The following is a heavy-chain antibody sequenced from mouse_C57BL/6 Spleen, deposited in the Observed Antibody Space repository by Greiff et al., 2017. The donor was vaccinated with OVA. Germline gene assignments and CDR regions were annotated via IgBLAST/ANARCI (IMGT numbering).Heavy chain of an antibody. J-gene: IGHJ2*01. D-gene: IGHD3-3*01. Sequence: EVQLQESGGGLVQPGGSLSLSCAASGFTFTDYYMSWVRQPPGKALEWLGFIRNKANGYTTEYSASVKGRFTISRDNSQSILYLQMNALRAEDSATYYCARYYPPGRFDYWGQGTTLTVSS. V-gene: IGHV7-3*01. CDR2: IRNKANGYTT. CDR3: ARYYPPGRFDY. CDR1: GFTFTDYY.